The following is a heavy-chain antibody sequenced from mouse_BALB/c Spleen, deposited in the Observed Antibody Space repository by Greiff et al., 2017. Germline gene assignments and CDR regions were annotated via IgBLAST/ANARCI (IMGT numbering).Heavy chain of an antibody. CDR1: GYNFTSYW. D-gene: IGHD2-4*01. CDR2: IYPGSGST. V-gene: IGHV1-55*01. Sequence: QVQLQQPGAELVKPGTSVKLSCKASGYNFTSYWINWVKLRPGQGLEWIGDIYPGSGSTNYNEKFKSKATLTVDTSSSTAYMQLSSLASEDSALYYCARTDMITTEEAWFAYWGQGTLVTVSA. CDR3: ARTDMITTEEAWFAY. J-gene: IGHJ3*01.